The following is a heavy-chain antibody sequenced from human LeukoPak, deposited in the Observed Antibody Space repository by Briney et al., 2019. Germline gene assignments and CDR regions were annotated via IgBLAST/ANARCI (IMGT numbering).Heavy chain of an antibody. CDR2: ISISGSKT. Sequence: GGSLRLSCAASEFDFSSHAMTWVRQAPGKGLEWVSAISISGSKTYYADSVKGRFTISRDNSKNTLYLQMNSLRAEDTAVYYCARALLTVVKGGFDYWGQGTLVTVSS. CDR3: ARALLTVVKGGFDY. J-gene: IGHJ4*02. CDR1: EFDFSSHA. V-gene: IGHV3-23*01. D-gene: IGHD4-23*01.